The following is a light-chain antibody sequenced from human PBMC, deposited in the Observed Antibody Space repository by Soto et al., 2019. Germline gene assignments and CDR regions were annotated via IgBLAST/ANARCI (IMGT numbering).Light chain of an antibody. Sequence: EIVLTQSPDTLSLSPGERATLSCRASQSLNSNDLAWYQQKPGQAPRLIIYIASRRPTGIPDRFSGSGSETDFTLTISRLEPEDFAVYYCQQYRTSPQLTFGGGTKVEIK. J-gene: IGKJ4*01. CDR1: QSLNSND. CDR2: IAS. CDR3: QQYRTSPQLT. V-gene: IGKV3-20*01.